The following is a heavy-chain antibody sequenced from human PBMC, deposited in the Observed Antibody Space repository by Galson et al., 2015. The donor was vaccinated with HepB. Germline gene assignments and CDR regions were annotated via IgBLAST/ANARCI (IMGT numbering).Heavy chain of an antibody. CDR2: ISYDGSNK. CDR1: GFTFSSYA. CDR3: ARDQAIFGVVIIGDAFDI. J-gene: IGHJ3*02. D-gene: IGHD3-3*01. V-gene: IGHV3-30-3*01. Sequence: SLRLSCAASGFTFSSYAMHWVRQAPGKGLEWVAVISYDGSNKYYADSVKGRFTISRDNSENTLYLQMNSLRAEDTAVYYCARDQAIFGVVIIGDAFDIWGQGTMVTVSS.